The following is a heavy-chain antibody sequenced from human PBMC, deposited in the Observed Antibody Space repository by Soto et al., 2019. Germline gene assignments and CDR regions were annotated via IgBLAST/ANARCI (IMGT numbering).Heavy chain of an antibody. Sequence: SETLSLTCTVSGGSISSYYWSWIRQPPGKGLEWIGYIYYSGSTNYNPSLKSRVTISLDTSKNQFSLKLSSVTAADTAVYYCARTRGRPSSDLDYWGQGTLVTVSS. V-gene: IGHV4-59*01. CDR1: GGSISSYY. D-gene: IGHD6-6*01. CDR2: IYYSGST. CDR3: ARTRGRPSSDLDY. J-gene: IGHJ4*02.